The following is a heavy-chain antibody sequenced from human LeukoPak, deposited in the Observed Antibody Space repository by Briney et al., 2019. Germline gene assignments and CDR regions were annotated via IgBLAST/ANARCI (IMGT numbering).Heavy chain of an antibody. CDR1: GDSISSYF. D-gene: IGHD3-10*01. CDR2: IYYSGST. J-gene: IGHJ5*02. Sequence: SETLSLTCTVSGDSISSYFWSWIRQPPGKGLEWIGYIYYSGSTNYNPSLKSRVTISLDTSKNHFSLKLSSVTAADTAVYYCARGDRVRGVSWFDPWGQGTLVTVSS. V-gene: IGHV4-59*01. CDR3: ARGDRVRGVSWFDP.